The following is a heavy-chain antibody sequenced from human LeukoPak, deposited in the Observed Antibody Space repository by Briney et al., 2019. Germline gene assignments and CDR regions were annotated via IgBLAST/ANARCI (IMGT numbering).Heavy chain of an antibody. CDR1: GYTFTSYG. J-gene: IGHJ4*02. Sequence: ASVKVSCKASGYTFTSYGISWVRQAPGQGLEWMGWISAYNGNTNYAQKLRGRVAMTTDTSTSTAYTELRSLRSDDTAVYYCARDLRSSSWNYWGQGTLVTVSS. CDR3: ARDLRSSSWNY. CDR2: ISAYNGNT. D-gene: IGHD6-13*01. V-gene: IGHV1-18*01.